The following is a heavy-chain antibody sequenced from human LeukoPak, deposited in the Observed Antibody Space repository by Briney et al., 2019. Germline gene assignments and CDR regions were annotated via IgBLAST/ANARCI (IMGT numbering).Heavy chain of an antibody. Sequence: SETPSLTCTVSGGSISSSSYYWGWIRQPPGKGLEWIGSIYYSGSTYYNPSLKSRVTISVDTSKNQFSLKLSSVTAADTAVYYCARRCSDSSGYPRDAFDIWGQGTMVTVSS. CDR3: ARRCSDSSGYPRDAFDI. CDR1: GGSISSSSYY. D-gene: IGHD3-22*01. J-gene: IGHJ3*02. CDR2: IYYSGST. V-gene: IGHV4-39*07.